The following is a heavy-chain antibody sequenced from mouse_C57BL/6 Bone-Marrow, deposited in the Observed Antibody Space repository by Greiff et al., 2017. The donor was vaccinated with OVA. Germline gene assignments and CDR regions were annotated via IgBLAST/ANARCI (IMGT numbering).Heavy chain of an antibody. CDR1: GYSITSGYY. Sequence: ESGPGLVKPSQSLSLTCSVTGYSITSGYYWNWIRQFPGNKLEWMGYISYDGSNNYNPSLKNRISITRDTSKNQFFLKLNSVTTEDTATYYCARRGYGSRWYFDVWGTGTTVTVSS. CDR3: ARRGYGSRWYFDV. V-gene: IGHV3-6*01. J-gene: IGHJ1*03. D-gene: IGHD1-1*01. CDR2: ISYDGSN.